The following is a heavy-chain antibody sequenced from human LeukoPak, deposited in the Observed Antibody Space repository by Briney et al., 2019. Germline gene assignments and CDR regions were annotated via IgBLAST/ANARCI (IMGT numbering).Heavy chain of an antibody. D-gene: IGHD2-15*01. CDR3: TSLGYCSGGSCG. CDR1: GFTFSGSA. Sequence: GGSLRLSCAASGFTFSGSAMHWVRQASGKGLEWVGRIRSKANSYATAYAASVKGRFTISRDDSKNTAYLQVNSLKTEDTAVYCCTSLGYCSGGSCGWGQGTLVTVSS. V-gene: IGHV3-73*01. J-gene: IGHJ4*02. CDR2: IRSKANSYAT.